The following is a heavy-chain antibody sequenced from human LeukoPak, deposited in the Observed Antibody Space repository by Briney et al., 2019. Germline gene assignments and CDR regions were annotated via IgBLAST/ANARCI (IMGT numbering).Heavy chain of an antibody. V-gene: IGHV3-72*01. Sequence: GGSLRLSCAASGFTFSDHYMDWVRQAPGKGLEWVCRIRNKANSYTTEYAASVKGRFTVSRDGSKNSLFLQMLSLKTEDTAMYYCTRASISSTPYYFDYWGQGALVTVSS. CDR2: IRNKANSYTT. CDR3: TRASISSTPYYFDY. D-gene: IGHD5-12*01. CDR1: GFTFSDHY. J-gene: IGHJ4*02.